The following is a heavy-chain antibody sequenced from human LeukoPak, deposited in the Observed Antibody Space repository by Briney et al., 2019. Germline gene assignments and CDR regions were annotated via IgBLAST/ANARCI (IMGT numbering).Heavy chain of an antibody. CDR1: GGSISSYY. V-gene: IGHV4-59*01. D-gene: IGHD2-2*01. CDR3: ARDEGGYCSSTSCYAVRGFDP. J-gene: IGHJ5*02. CDR2: IYYSGST. Sequence: SETLSLTCTVPGGSISSYYWSWIRQPPGKGLEWIGYIYYSGSTNYNPSLKSRVTISVDTSKNQFSLKLSSVTAADTAVYYCARDEGGYCSSTSCYAVRGFDPWGQGTLVTVSS.